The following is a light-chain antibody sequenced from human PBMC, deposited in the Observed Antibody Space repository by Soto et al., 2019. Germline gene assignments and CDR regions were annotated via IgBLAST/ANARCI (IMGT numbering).Light chain of an antibody. Sequence: KVSQSPSTLSASIAASVTITCLASQSIRTWLAWYQQKPGKAPKLLIYDASSLESGVPSRFSGSGSGTEFTLTISSLQPEDFATYYCQQANSFPFTFGGGTKVAIK. J-gene: IGKJ4*01. CDR3: QQANSFPFT. CDR2: DAS. CDR1: QSIRTW. V-gene: IGKV1-5*01.